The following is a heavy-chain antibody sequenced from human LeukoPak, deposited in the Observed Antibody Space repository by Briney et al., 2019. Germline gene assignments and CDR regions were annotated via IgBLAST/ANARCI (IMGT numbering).Heavy chain of an antibody. CDR3: ARDSRLGYDFWSGYSDY. Sequence: VASVKVSCKASGGTFSSYAISWVRQAPGQGLEWMGGIIPIFGTASYAQKFQGRVTITADESTSTAYMELSSLRSEDTAVYYCARDSRLGYDFWSGYSDYWGQGTLVTVSS. D-gene: IGHD3-3*01. J-gene: IGHJ4*02. CDR2: IIPIFGTA. V-gene: IGHV1-69*13. CDR1: GGTFSSYA.